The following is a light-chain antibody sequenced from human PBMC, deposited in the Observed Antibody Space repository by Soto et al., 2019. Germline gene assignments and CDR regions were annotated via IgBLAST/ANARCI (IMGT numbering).Light chain of an antibody. V-gene: IGKV4-1*01. CDR1: QSVLYSSNNKNY. CDR3: KQANSFPLT. J-gene: IGKJ4*01. CDR2: WAY. Sequence: DIVMTQSPDSLAVSLGERATINCKSSQSVLYSSNNKNYLAWYQQKPGRPHKLLIYWAYTRESGVHDRFSGSGSGTDFTLTIRSLQSEDFATYYCKQANSFPLTFGGETKVDIK.